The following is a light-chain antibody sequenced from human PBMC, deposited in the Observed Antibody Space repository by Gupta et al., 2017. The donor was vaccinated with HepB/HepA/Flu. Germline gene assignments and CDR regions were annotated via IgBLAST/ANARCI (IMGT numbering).Light chain of an antibody. CDR1: SSDVGSYNL. J-gene: IGLJ1*01. CDR3: CSYAGSSTWV. V-gene: IGLV2-23*02. CDR2: EVS. Sequence: QSALTPPASVSGSPGQSITISSTGTSSDVGSYNLVSWYQQHPGKAPKLMIYEVSKRPSGVSNRFSGSKSGNTASLTISGLQAEDEADYYCCSYAGSSTWVFGTGTKVTVL.